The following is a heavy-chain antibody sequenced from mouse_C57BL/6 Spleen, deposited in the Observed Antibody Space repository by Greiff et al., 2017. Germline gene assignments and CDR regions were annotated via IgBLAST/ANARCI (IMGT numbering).Heavy chain of an antibody. CDR1: GYAFSSSW. CDR2: IYPGDGDT. J-gene: IGHJ4*01. CDR3: ARRGTVVDYAMDY. D-gene: IGHD1-1*01. V-gene: IGHV1-82*01. Sequence: QVQLKESGPELVKPGASVKISCKASGYAFSSSWMNWVKQRPGKGLEWIGRIYPGDGDTNYNGKFKGKATLTADKSSSTAYMQLSSLTSEDSAVYFCARRGTVVDYAMDYWGQGTSVTVSS.